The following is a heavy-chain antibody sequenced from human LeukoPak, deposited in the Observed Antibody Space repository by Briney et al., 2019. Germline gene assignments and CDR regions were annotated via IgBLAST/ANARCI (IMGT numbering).Heavy chain of an antibody. CDR2: IYSGGNT. CDR1: GFTVSSNY. CDR3: AREGGYSYGTGYYYYYYMDV. V-gene: IGHV3-53*01. Sequence: GGSLRLSCAASGFTVSSNYMSWVRQAPGKGQEWVSVIYSGGNTYYADSVKGRFTISRDNSKNTLYLQMNSLRAEDTAAYYCAREGGYSYGTGYYYYYYMDVWGKGTTVTVSS. J-gene: IGHJ6*03. D-gene: IGHD5-18*01.